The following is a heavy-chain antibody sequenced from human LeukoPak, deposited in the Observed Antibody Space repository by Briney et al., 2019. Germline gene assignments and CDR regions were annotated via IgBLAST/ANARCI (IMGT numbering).Heavy chain of an antibody. Sequence: SETLSLTCTVSGGSISSGGYYWSWIRQHPEKGLEWIGYIYYSGSTYYNPSLKSLVTISVDTSKNQFSLKLSSVTAADTAVYYCARDSGGAAAGASDNWFDPWGQGTLVTVSS. CDR2: IYYSGST. CDR1: GGSISSGGYY. J-gene: IGHJ5*02. CDR3: ARDSGGAAAGASDNWFDP. V-gene: IGHV4-31*01. D-gene: IGHD6-13*01.